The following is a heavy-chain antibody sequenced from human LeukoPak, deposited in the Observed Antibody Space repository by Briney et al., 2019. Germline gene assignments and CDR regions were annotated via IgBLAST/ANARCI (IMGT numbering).Heavy chain of an antibody. CDR1: GFTFSSYS. Sequence: GGSLRLSCAASGFTFSSYSMNWVRQAPGKGLEWVSSISSSSSYIYYADSVKGRFTISRDNSKNTLSLQMNSLRAEDTALYYCAKARGTSAATGYYYYMGVWADGTTVTVSS. CDR2: ISSSSSYI. J-gene: IGHJ6*03. CDR3: AKARGTSAATGYYYYMGV. V-gene: IGHV3-21*01. D-gene: IGHD2-2*01.